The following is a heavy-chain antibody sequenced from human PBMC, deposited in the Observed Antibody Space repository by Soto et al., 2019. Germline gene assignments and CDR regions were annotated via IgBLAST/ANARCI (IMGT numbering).Heavy chain of an antibody. CDR3: ARGSGWRFDY. V-gene: IGHV4-34*01. Sequence: SETLSLTCAVYGGSFRGYYWSWIRQPPGKGLELIGEINHSGSTNYNPSLKSRVTISVDTSKNQFSLKLSSVTAADTAVYYCARGSGWRFDYWGQGTLVTVSS. CDR2: INHSGST. D-gene: IGHD3-22*01. CDR1: GGSFRGYY. J-gene: IGHJ4*02.